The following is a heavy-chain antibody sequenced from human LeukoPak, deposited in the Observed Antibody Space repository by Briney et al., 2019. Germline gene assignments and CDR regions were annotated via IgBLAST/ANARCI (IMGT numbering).Heavy chain of an antibody. CDR1: GYTFTSYD. Sequence: ASVKVSCKASGYTFTSYDINWVRQATGQGLEWMGWMNPNSGNTGYAQKFQGRVTMTRDMSTSTVYMELSSLRSEDTAVYYCARRAGKGWFDPWGQGTLVTVSS. V-gene: IGHV1-8*02. CDR2: MNPNSGNT. CDR3: ARRAGKGWFDP. J-gene: IGHJ5*02.